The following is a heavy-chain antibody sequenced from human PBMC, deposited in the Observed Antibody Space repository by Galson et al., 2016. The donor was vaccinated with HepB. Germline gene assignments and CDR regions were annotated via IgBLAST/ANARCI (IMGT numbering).Heavy chain of an antibody. J-gene: IGHJ4*02. Sequence: SLRLSCAASGFTLRSYAMYWVRQAPGKGLEWVSAIDGGGEGTYYADSVKGRFTISRDDSHSPLDLQMNGLRPEDTPIYYCAKRKAPIRAPCSFDFWGEGTLVTVAS. CDR2: IDGGGEGT. CDR1: GFTLRSYA. D-gene: IGHD2-15*01. V-gene: IGHV3-23*01. CDR3: AKRKAPIRAPCSFDF.